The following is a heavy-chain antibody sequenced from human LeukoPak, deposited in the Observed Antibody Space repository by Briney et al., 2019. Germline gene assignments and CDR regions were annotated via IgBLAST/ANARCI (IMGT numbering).Heavy chain of an antibody. D-gene: IGHD4-17*01. CDR2: IYYSGST. J-gene: IGHJ3*02. Sequence: SQTLSLTCTVSGGSISSGDYYWSWIRQPPGKGLEWIGYIYYSGSTYYNPSLKSRVTISVDTSKNEFSLKLSSVTAADTAVYYCARDPNGDYVGAFEILGQGTMVTVSS. CDR1: GGSISSGDYY. V-gene: IGHV4-30-4*01. CDR3: ARDPNGDYVGAFEI.